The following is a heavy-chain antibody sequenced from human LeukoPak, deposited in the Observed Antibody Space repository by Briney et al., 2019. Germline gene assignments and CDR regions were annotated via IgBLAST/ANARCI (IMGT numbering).Heavy chain of an antibody. D-gene: IGHD2-2*01. CDR3: AKDLRKIVVVPAATPFDY. Sequence: GGSLRLSCAASGFTFSSYGMSWVRQAPGKGLEWVSAISGSGGSTYYADSVKGRFTISRDNSKNTLYLQMNSLRAEDTAVYYCAKDLRKIVVVPAATPFDYWGQGTLVTVSS. CDR2: ISGSGGST. J-gene: IGHJ4*02. CDR1: GFTFSSYG. V-gene: IGHV3-23*01.